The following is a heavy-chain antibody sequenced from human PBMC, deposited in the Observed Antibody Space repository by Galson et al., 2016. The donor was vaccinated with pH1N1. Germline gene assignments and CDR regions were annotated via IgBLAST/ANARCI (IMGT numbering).Heavy chain of an antibody. CDR3: AKDLGPFGSGSLAH. J-gene: IGHJ5*02. CDR2: TSWSTGMK. Sequence: SLRLSCAGSGFSFNDYAMHWVLQPPGKGLEWITGTSWSTGMKGYADSVKGRFTISRDNARNSLYLEMNSLRPEDTAFYYCAKDLGPFGSGSLAHWGQGILVTVSS. CDR1: GFSFNDYA. V-gene: IGHV3-9*01. D-gene: IGHD3-10*01.